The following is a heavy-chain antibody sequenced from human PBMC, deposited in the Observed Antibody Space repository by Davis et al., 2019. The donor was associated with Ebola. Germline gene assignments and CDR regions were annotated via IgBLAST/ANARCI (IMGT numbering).Heavy chain of an antibody. CDR3: GRRSSSSFDY. J-gene: IGHJ4*02. V-gene: IGHV4-34*01. Sequence: MPSETLSLTCAVYGGSFSAYYWSWIRQPPGEGLEWIGEINHSGSTYYNPSLKSRVTISVDTSKNQFSLKLSSVTAADTAVYYCGRRSSSSFDYWGQGTLVTVSS. CDR1: GGSFSAYY. CDR2: INHSGST. D-gene: IGHD6-6*01.